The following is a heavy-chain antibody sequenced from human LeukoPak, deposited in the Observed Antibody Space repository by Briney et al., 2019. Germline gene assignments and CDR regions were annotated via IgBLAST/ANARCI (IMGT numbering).Heavy chain of an antibody. CDR2: IRYDGSNK. Sequence: PGGSLRLSCAASGFTFSSYGMHWVRQAPGKGLEWVAFIRYDGSNKYYADSVKGRFTISRDNSKNTLYLQMNSLRAGDTAVYYCAKGTRITIFGVVPDDASDIWGQGTMVTVSS. V-gene: IGHV3-30*02. J-gene: IGHJ3*02. CDR1: GFTFSSYG. D-gene: IGHD3-3*01. CDR3: AKGTRITIFGVVPDDASDI.